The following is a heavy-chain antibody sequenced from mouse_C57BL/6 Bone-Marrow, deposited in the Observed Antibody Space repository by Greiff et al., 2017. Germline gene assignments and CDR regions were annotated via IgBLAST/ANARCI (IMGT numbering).Heavy chain of an antibody. CDR1: GYTFTSYG. D-gene: IGHD6-5*01. J-gene: IGHJ2*01. CDR3: ARDAYNYFDY. CDR2: IYPRSGNT. Sequence: QVQLTESGAELARPGASVKLSCKASGYTFTSYGISWVKQRTGQGLEWIGEIYPRSGNTYYNEKFKGKATLTADKSSSTAYMELRSLTSEDSAVYFCARDAYNYFDYWGQGTTLTVSS. V-gene: IGHV1-81*01.